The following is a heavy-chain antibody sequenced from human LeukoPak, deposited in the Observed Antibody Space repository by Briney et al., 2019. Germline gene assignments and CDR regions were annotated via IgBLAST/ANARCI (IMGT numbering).Heavy chain of an antibody. J-gene: IGHJ6*03. CDR2: IFYSGST. D-gene: IGHD4-17*01. CDR1: SGSVSTSNYY. CDR3: ARVSDYGDYEGLYYYYYMDV. Sequence: PSETLSLTCTVSSGSVSTSNYYWGWVRQPPGKALEWIGNIFYSGSTYYSPSLKSRVTISVDTSKNQFSLKLSSVTAADTAVYYCARVSDYGDYEGLYYYYYMDVWGKGTTVTVSS. V-gene: IGHV4-39*07.